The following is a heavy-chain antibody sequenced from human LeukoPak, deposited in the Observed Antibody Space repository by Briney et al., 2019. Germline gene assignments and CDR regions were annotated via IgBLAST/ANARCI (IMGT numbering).Heavy chain of an antibody. CDR1: GFDVNDNF. V-gene: IGHV3-53*01. CDR3: VRRHDY. J-gene: IGHJ4*02. Sequence: GGSVRLSCVASGFDVNDNFMIWVRQAPGQGLEWISIIYASGGAYHAESVRGRFSAFRDTSKNTIFLQINKLTVGDTAMYYCVRRHDYWGQGTLVTVSS. CDR2: IYASGGA.